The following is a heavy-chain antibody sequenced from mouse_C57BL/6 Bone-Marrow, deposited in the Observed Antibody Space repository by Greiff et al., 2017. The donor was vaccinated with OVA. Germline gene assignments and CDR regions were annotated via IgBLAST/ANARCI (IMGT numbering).Heavy chain of an antibody. CDR2: FHPNSGST. CDR3: APYGYYFDY. V-gene: IGHV1-64*01. J-gene: IGHJ2*01. D-gene: IGHD1-1*01. Sequence: QVQLQQPGAELVKPGAPVKLSCKAPAYPFTSYWLHWVKQRPGQGLEWIGMFHPNSGSTNYNEKFKSKATLTVDKSSSTAYMQLSSLTSEDSAVYYCAPYGYYFDYWGQGTTLTVSS. CDR1: AYPFTSYW.